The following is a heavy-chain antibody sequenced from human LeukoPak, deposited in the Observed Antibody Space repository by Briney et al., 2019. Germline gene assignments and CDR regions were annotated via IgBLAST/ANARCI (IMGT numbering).Heavy chain of an antibody. D-gene: IGHD5-18*01. V-gene: IGHV3-15*01. Sequence: PGGSLRLSCAASGFTFSSYAMSWVRQAPGKGLEWVGRIKSKTDGGTTDYAAPVKGRFTISRDDSKNTLYLQMNSLKTEDTAVYYCTTDLGRQLWLPHFDYWGQGTLVTVSS. CDR2: IKSKTDGGTT. CDR3: TTDLGRQLWLPHFDY. J-gene: IGHJ4*02. CDR1: GFTFSSYA.